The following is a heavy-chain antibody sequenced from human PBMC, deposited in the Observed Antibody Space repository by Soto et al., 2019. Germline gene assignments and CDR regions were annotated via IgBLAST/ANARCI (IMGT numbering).Heavy chain of an antibody. D-gene: IGHD2-2*01. CDR2: ISGSGGST. CDR1: GFTFSSYA. V-gene: IGHV3-23*01. Sequence: GGSLRLSCAASGFTFSSYAMSWVRQAPGKGLEWVSSISGSGGSTYYADSVKGRFSISRDSSKSTLYLQMNSLRAEDTAVYYCALAPKSAPMRYYFDYWGQGTLVTVSS. J-gene: IGHJ4*02. CDR3: ALAPKSAPMRYYFDY.